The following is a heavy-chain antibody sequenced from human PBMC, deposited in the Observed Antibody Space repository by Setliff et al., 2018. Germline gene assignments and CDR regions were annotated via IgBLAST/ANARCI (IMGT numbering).Heavy chain of an antibody. CDR1: GGSISSGSNY. Sequence: PSETLSLTCTVSGGSISSGSNYWSWIRQPAGRGLEWIGHIDPSGNTNYHPSLKSRVTISVDTSKNQFSLNLNSVTAADTAVYYCARQPYSTTYYYYYYYMDVWGKGTTVTVSS. CDR3: ARQPYSTTYYYYYYYMDV. D-gene: IGHD6-13*01. J-gene: IGHJ6*03. CDR2: IDPSGNT. V-gene: IGHV4-61*09.